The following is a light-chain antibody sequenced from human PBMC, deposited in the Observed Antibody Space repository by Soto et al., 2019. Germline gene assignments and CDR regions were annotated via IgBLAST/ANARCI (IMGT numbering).Light chain of an antibody. J-gene: IGLJ3*02. Sequence: QSALTQPASVSGSPGQSITISCTGTSTDIGRYNYVSWYQQHPGKAPKLIIYDVTTRPSGVSNRFSGSKSGNTASLTISGLQAEDKADYYCCSYTSSSTLGVFGGGTKLTVL. CDR1: STDIGRYNY. CDR2: DVT. CDR3: CSYTSSSTLGV. V-gene: IGLV2-14*03.